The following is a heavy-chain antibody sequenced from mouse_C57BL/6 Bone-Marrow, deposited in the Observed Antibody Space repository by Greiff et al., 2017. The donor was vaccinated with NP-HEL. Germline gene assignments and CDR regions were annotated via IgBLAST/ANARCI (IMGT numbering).Heavy chain of an antibody. D-gene: IGHD2-1*01. CDR3: ARSDGNYWYFEV. V-gene: IGHV1-76*01. J-gene: IGHJ1*03. CDR1: GYTFTDYS. Sequence: VHLVESGAELVRPGASVKLSCKASGYTFTDYSINWVKQRPGQGLEWIARIYPGSGNTYYNEKFKGKATLTAEKSSSTAYMQLSRLTSEDSAVYFCARSDGNYWYFEVWGTGTTVTVSS. CDR2: IYPGSGNT.